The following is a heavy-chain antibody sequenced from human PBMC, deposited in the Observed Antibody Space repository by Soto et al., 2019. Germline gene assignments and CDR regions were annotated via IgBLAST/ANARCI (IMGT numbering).Heavy chain of an antibody. CDR1: GFTFSNAW. J-gene: IGHJ4*02. D-gene: IGHD1-1*01. CDR2: IKSKADGGTT. Sequence: GGSLRLSCAASGFTFSNAWMTWVRQAPGKGLEWVGRIKSKADGGTTYYAAPVNGRFTVSRDDSKNVVCLQMNSLKTEDTAVYYCTTTGTIDYWGQGTLVTVSS. CDR3: TTTGTIDY. V-gene: IGHV3-15*01.